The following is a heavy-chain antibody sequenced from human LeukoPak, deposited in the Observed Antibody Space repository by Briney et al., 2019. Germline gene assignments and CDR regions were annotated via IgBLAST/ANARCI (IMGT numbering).Heavy chain of an antibody. CDR1: GYTFTSYA. J-gene: IGHJ3*02. D-gene: IGHD2-2*01. CDR3: ARGTSFDAFDI. Sequence: ASVKVSCKASGYTFTSYAMHWVRQAPGQRLEWMGWMNPNSGNTGYAQKFQGRVTMTRNTSISTAYMELSSLRSEDTAVYYCARGTSFDAFDIWGQGTMVTVSS. V-gene: IGHV1-8*02. CDR2: MNPNSGNT.